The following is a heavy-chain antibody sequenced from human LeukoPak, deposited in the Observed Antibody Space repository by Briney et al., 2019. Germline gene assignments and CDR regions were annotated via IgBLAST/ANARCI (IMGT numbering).Heavy chain of an antibody. CDR1: GGSISSYY. Sequence: PSETLSLTCTVSGGSISSYYWSWIRQPPGKGLEWIGRIYTSGSTYYNPSLKSRVTMSVDTSKNQFSLKLSSVTAADTAVYFCARGPYCGGDCYFAYWGQGTLVTVSS. J-gene: IGHJ4*02. CDR2: IYTSGST. CDR3: ARGPYCGGDCYFAY. D-gene: IGHD2-21*02. V-gene: IGHV4-4*07.